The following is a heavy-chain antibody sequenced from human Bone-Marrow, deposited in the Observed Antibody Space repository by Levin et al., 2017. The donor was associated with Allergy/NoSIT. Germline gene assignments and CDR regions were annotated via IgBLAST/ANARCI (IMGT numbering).Heavy chain of an antibody. CDR3: ARDGKALTYSSGWLYYFDY. CDR1: GFTFSGYG. V-gene: IGHV3-33*01. CDR2: IWYDGSNE. D-gene: IGHD6-19*01. J-gene: IGHJ4*02. Sequence: PGGSLRLSCAASGFTFSGYGMHWVRQPPGKGLEWVAVIWYDGSNEYYADSVKGRFTISRDNSKNTLYLQMNSLRGEDTAMYYCARDGKALTYSSGWLYYFDYWGQGTQVTVSS.